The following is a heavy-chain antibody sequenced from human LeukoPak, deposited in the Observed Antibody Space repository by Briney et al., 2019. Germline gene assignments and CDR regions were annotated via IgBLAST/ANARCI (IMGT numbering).Heavy chain of an antibody. CDR3: ARDRALANWNDRAFDI. V-gene: IGHV1-2*02. CDR2: INPNSGGT. Sequence: GASVKVSCKASGYTFTSYGISWVRQAPGQGLEWMGWINPNSGGTNYAQKFQGRVIMTRDTSISTAYMELSRLRSDDTAVYYCARDRALANWNDRAFDIWGQGTMVTVSS. J-gene: IGHJ3*02. CDR1: GYTFTSYG. D-gene: IGHD1-1*01.